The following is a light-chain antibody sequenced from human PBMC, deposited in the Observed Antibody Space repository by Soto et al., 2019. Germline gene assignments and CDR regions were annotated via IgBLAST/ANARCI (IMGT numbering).Light chain of an antibody. J-gene: IGLJ1*01. CDR2: EVS. V-gene: IGLV2-14*03. Sequence: QSVVTQPASVSGSPGQSITISCNGTSSDVGGYNYVSWYQQHPGKGPKLMIYEVSNRPSGVSNRFSGSKSGNTATLTISGLQAEDEADYYCSSYTSTTTRVFGTGTQ. CDR1: SSDVGGYNY. CDR3: SSYTSTTTRV.